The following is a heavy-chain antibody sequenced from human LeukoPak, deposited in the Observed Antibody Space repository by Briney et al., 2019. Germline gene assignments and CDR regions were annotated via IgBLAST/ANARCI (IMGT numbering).Heavy chain of an antibody. CDR1: GFTFSNYE. J-gene: IGHJ6*02. Sequence: GGSLRLSCAASGFTFSNYEMNWVRQAPGKGLEWVSYISSSGSTIYYADSVKGRFTISRDNAKNSLYLQMNSLRAEDTAVYYLARARYNYNVMTSGAKGPRSPSP. CDR3: ARARYNYNVMTS. V-gene: IGHV3-48*03. CDR2: ISSSGSTI.